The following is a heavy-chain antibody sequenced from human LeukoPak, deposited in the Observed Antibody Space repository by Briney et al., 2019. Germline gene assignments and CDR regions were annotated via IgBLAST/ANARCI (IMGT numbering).Heavy chain of an antibody. Sequence: SETLSLTCTVGGGSLSGHYWDCIRQPPGKGLELVGHIYYTVTTFYNPSLNSRVTITLDTSRTQFSLRLTSVIAADTDVYYCARFSWGCSTASCYLTNWGQGALVTVSS. J-gene: IGHJ4*02. D-gene: IGHD2-2*01. CDR1: GGSLSGHY. CDR3: ARFSWGCSTASCYLTN. V-gene: IGHV4-59*11. CDR2: IYYTVTT.